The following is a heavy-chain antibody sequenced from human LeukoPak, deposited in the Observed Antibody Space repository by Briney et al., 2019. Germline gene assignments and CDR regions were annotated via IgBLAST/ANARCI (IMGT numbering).Heavy chain of an antibody. Sequence: KPSETLSLTCAVYGDSFSGSYWTWLRQPPGKGLEWIGEINHSGSTNYNPSLKSRVTISVDTSKNQFSLNLTSVTAASTAAYYCATKVPGTTYFDPWGQGTRVSVSS. D-gene: IGHD1-14*01. CDR3: ATKVPGTTYFDP. J-gene: IGHJ4*02. CDR1: GDSFSGSY. CDR2: INHSGST. V-gene: IGHV4-34*01.